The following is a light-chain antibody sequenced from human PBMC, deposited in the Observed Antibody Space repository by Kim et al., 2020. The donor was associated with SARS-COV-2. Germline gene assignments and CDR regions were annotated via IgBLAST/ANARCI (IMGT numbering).Light chain of an antibody. CDR1: QSVYSNY. CDR3: QQYGSSPLT. V-gene: IGKV3-20*01. Sequence: EIVLPQSPGTLSLSPGERATLSCRASQSVYSNYLAWYQQRPGQAPRLLIYGASSRATGIPDRFSGSGSGTDFTLTINRLEPEDFAVYYCQQYGSSPLTFGGGTKVDIK. CDR2: GAS. J-gene: IGKJ4*01.